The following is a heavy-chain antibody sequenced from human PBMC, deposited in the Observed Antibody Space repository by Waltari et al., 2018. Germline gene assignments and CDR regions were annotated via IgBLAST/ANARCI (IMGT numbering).Heavy chain of an antibody. Sequence: EVQLLESGGGLVQPGGSLRLSCVASGFTFSSYSMAWVRQVPGKGLEWVSLISGSGGTTYYADSVKDRFTIFRDNTGNTVYLKMNSLKVEDSAVYYCAIEPSYGGGGCYSVLDYWGHGILVTVSS. CDR1: GFTFSSYS. CDR2: ISGSGGTT. D-gene: IGHD2-21*02. V-gene: IGHV3-23*01. CDR3: AIEPSYGGGGCYSVLDY. J-gene: IGHJ4*01.